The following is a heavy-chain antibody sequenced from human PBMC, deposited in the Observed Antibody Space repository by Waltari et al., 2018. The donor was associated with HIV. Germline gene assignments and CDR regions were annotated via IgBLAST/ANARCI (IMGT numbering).Heavy chain of an antibody. V-gene: IGHV3-30*02. CDR2: IRYDGSNK. D-gene: IGHD1-26*01. CDR1: GFTFSSYG. Sequence: QVQLVESGGGVVQPGGSLRLSCAASGFTFSSYGMHWVRQAPGKGLEWVAFIRYDGSNKYYADSVKGRFTISRDNSKNTLYLQMNSLRAEDTAVYYCANPIVGATSNWGQGTLVTVSS. J-gene: IGHJ4*02. CDR3: ANPIVGATSN.